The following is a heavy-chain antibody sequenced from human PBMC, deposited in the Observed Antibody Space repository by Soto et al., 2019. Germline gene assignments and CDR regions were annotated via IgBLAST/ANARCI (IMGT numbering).Heavy chain of an antibody. D-gene: IGHD5-12*01. V-gene: IGHV3-21*01. CDR1: GFTFRTYT. CDR3: ARDRGYDAHDDYYYAMDV. CDR2: IRGFSPYT. J-gene: IGHJ6*02. Sequence: EVQLVESGGGLVKPGASLRLSCISSGFTFRTYTMNWVRQAPGKGLEWVSGIRGFSPYTFYAESVKGRFTISKDNAKKALYLQRNRLRAEDTAVYYCARDRGYDAHDDYYYAMDVWGQGTTVTVSS.